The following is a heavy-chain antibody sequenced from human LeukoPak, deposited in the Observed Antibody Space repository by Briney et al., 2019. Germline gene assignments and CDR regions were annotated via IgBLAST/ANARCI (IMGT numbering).Heavy chain of an antibody. Sequence: GGSLRLSCAASGFTFSSYWMSWVRQAPGKGLEWVANIKQDGSEKYYVDSVKGRFTISRDNAKNSLYLQMNSLRAEDTAVYYCARAMVVRGVAPVFSFDYWGQGTLVTVSS. CDR3: ARAMVVRGVAPVFSFDY. V-gene: IGHV3-7*01. CDR1: GFTFSSYW. J-gene: IGHJ4*02. CDR2: IKQDGSEK. D-gene: IGHD3-10*01.